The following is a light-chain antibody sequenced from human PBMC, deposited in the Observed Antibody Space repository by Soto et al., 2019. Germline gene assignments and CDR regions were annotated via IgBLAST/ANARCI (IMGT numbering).Light chain of an antibody. CDR3: QQYSKWPLT. CDR2: GAS. V-gene: IGKV3-15*01. Sequence: EILLTQSPATLSLSPGERATLSCRASQSVSSNLAWYQQKPGQAPRLLIYGASTRATGIPARFSGSGSGTEFILTISSLQSEDFAVYYCQQYSKWPLTFGGGTKVDIK. J-gene: IGKJ4*01. CDR1: QSVSSN.